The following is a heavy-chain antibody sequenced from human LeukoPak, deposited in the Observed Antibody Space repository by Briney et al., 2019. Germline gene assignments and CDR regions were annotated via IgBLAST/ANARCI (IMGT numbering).Heavy chain of an antibody. Sequence: PGGSLRLSCAASGFTFSSYSMNWVRQAPGKGLEWVSYISSSSSTIYYADSVKGRFTISRDNAKNSLYLQMNSLRAEDTAVYYCARDRGGGLDAFDIWGQGTMVTVSS. CDR3: ARDRGGGLDAFDI. V-gene: IGHV3-48*01. D-gene: IGHD3-10*01. CDR2: ISSSSSTI. CDR1: GFTFSSYS. J-gene: IGHJ3*02.